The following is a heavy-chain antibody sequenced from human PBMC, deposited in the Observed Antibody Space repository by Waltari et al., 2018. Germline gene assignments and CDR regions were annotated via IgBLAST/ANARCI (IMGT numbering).Heavy chain of an antibody. Sequence: QVQLVQSGAEVKKPGSSVKVSCKASGGTFSSYAISWVRQAPGQGLEWMGGIIPILGIANYAQKFQCRVTITADKSTSTAYMELSSLRSEDTAVYYCASLSSIAARSNWFDPWGQGTLVTVSS. D-gene: IGHD6-6*01. CDR1: GGTFSSYA. J-gene: IGHJ5*02. CDR3: ASLSSIAARSNWFDP. CDR2: IIPILGIA. V-gene: IGHV1-69*10.